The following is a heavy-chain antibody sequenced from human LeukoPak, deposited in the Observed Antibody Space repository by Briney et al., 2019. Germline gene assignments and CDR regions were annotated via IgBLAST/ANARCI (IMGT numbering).Heavy chain of an antibody. D-gene: IGHD3-3*01. CDR2: ISGDGGST. V-gene: IGHV3-43*02. CDR1: GFTFDDHA. CDR3: AKDMERYYDFWSGYYNGFDP. Sequence: GGSLRLSCAASGFTFDDHAMHWVRQAPGRGLEWVSLISGDGGSTYYADSVKGRFTISRDNSKNSLYLQMNSLRTEDTALYYCAKDMERYYDFWSGYYNGFDPWGQGTLVTVSS. J-gene: IGHJ5*02.